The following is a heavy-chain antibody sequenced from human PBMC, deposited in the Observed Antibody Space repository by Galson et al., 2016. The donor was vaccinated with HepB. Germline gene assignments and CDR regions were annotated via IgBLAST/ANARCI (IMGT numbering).Heavy chain of an antibody. V-gene: IGHV1-46*01. CDR1: GYAFTSYF. CDR3: ARDQSIAARPGCRYGLNV. CDR2: INPSGGTT. J-gene: IGHJ6*04. Sequence: SVKVSCKASGYAFTSYFMHWVRQAPGQGLEWMGVINPSGGTTSKPQKFQGRVTMTSDTSTNTVYLELNSLRSDDTAVYYCARDQSIAARPGCRYGLNVWGKGSTVTVSS. D-gene: IGHD6-6*01.